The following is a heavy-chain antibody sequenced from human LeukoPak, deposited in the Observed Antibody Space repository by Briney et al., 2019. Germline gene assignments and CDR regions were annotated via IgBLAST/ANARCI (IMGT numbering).Heavy chain of an antibody. D-gene: IGHD4-17*01. CDR2: IYYSGST. Sequence: PSETLSLTCTVSGGSISSYYWSWIRQPPGKGLEWIGYIYYSGSTNYNPSLKSRVTLSVDTSKNQFSLKLSSVTAADTAVYYCARGGDYGADFDYWGQGTLVTVSS. CDR1: GGSISSYY. CDR3: ARGGDYGADFDY. J-gene: IGHJ4*02. V-gene: IGHV4-59*01.